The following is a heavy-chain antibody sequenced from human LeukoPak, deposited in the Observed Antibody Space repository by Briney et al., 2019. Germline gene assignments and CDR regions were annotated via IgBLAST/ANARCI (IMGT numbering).Heavy chain of an antibody. CDR2: ISGSGGST. CDR3: AKDGPGGWGYFDY. CDR1: GFTFSNYG. V-gene: IGHV3-23*01. D-gene: IGHD6-19*01. J-gene: IGHJ4*02. Sequence: GGSLRLSCAASGFTFSNYGMSWVRQAPGKGLEWVSAISGSGGSTYYVDSVKGRFTISRDNSKNTLYLQMNSLRAEDTAVYYCAKDGPGGWGYFDYWGQGTLVTVSS.